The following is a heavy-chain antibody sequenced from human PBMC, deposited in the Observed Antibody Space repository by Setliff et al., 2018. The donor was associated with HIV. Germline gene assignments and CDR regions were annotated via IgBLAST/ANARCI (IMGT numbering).Heavy chain of an antibody. V-gene: IGHV1-69*05. J-gene: IGHJ5*02. D-gene: IGHD2-2*01. CDR2: IIPIFGPT. CDR3: ARDFGGYCSSMSCPGLFDP. Sequence: SVKVSCKASGGTFSSYAISWVRQAPGQGLEWMGGIIPIFGPTNYAQNFQGRVTITTDESTSTAYMELSGLRSEDTAVYYCARDFGGYCSSMSCPGLFDPWGQGTLVTVSS. CDR1: GGTFSSYA.